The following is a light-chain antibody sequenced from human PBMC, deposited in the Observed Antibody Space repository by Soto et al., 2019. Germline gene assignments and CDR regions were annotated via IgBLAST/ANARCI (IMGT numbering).Light chain of an antibody. J-gene: IGLJ2*01. V-gene: IGLV3-1*01. Sequence: SYELTQPPSVSVSPGQSATITCSGDEVGDKYASWYQQKPGQSPILVIYQDTHRPSGIPERFSGSNSGNTATLTISGTQTMDEADYYCQAWDGNAAWDVVFGGGTKVTVL. CDR2: QDT. CDR3: QAWDGNAAWDVV. CDR1: EVGDKY.